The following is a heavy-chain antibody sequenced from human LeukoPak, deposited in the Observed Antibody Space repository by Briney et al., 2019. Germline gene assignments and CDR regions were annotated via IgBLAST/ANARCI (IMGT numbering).Heavy chain of an antibody. CDR1: GFTFSDYY. Sequence: PGGPLRLSCAASGFTFSDYYMSWIRQAPGKGLEWVSYISSSSSYTNYADPVKGRFTISRDNAKNSLYLQMNSLRAEDTAVYYCARVHYDILTGYSPHFDYWGQGTLVTVSS. V-gene: IGHV3-11*05. D-gene: IGHD3-9*01. J-gene: IGHJ4*02. CDR2: ISSSSSYT. CDR3: ARVHYDILTGYSPHFDY.